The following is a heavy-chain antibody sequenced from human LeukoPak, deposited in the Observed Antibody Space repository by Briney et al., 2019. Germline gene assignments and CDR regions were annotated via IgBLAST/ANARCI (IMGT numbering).Heavy chain of an antibody. D-gene: IGHD2-2*01. CDR1: GFTFSSYA. V-gene: IGHV3-23*01. Sequence: GGSLRLSCAASGFTFSSYAMSWVRQAPGKGLKWVSAISGSGGSTYYADSVKGRFTISRDNSKNTLYLQMNSLRAEDTAVYYCAKNVHCSSTSCYRGRAEYFQHWGQGTLVTVSS. CDR2: ISGSGGST. J-gene: IGHJ1*01. CDR3: AKNVHCSSTSCYRGRAEYFQH.